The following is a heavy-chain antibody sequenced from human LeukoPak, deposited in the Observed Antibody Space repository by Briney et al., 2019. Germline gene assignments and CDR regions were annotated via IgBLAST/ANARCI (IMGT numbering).Heavy chain of an antibody. V-gene: IGHV1-46*01. CDR3: ARDFGEMPNY. J-gene: IGHJ4*02. D-gene: IGHD3-10*01. Sequence: SCAASGFTFSSHGMHWVRQAPGQGLEWMGIIDPSGGSTSYAQNFQGGITMTRDATTSTVYLELSSLRSEDTAVYYCARDFGEMPNYWGQGTLVTVSS. CDR2: IDPSGGST. CDR1: GFTFSSHG.